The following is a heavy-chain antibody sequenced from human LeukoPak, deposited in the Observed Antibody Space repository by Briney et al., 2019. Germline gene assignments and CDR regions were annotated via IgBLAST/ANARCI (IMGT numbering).Heavy chain of an antibody. J-gene: IGHJ4*02. V-gene: IGHV3-48*02. CDR2: ISSSRNTI. Sequence: GGSLRLSCAASGFXFTSYNINWVRQAPGMGLEWVSYISSSRNTIYYADSVKGRFSISRDNAKNSVYLQMNSLRDEDTAVYFCARDYGGHGEYFDYWGQGTVVTVSS. D-gene: IGHD4-23*01. CDR3: ARDYGGHGEYFDY. CDR1: GFXFTSYN.